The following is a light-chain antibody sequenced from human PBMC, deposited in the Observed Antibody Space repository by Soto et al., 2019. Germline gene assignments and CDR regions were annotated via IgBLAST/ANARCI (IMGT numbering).Light chain of an antibody. Sequence: DIVMTQSPDSLAVSLGERATINCKSSQSVLYSSNNKNYLAWYQQKPGQPPKLLIYWASTRESGVPDRFSVSGSGTAFTLTISSLQAEDVAVYYFQQYYSTPLTFGGGTKVEIK. CDR2: WAS. V-gene: IGKV4-1*01. CDR1: QSVLYSSNNKNY. CDR3: QQYYSTPLT. J-gene: IGKJ4*01.